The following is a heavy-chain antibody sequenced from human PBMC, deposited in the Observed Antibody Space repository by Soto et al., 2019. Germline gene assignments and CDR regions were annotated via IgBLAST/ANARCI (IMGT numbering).Heavy chain of an antibody. D-gene: IGHD3-22*01. V-gene: IGHV1-69*01. CDR2: IIPIFGTA. Sequence: SVKLSWKSSGGTFSTYTIAWVRQAPIQGLEWMGGIIPIFGTANYPQKFQGRVTITADESTSTAYMELSSLRSEDTAVYYCARSQDSSGYWNSCFDPWGQGTLVTAPQ. CDR1: GGTFSTYT. J-gene: IGHJ5*02. CDR3: ARSQDSSGYWNSCFDP.